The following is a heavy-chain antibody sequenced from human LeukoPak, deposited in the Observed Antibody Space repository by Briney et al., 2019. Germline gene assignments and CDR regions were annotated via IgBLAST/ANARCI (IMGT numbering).Heavy chain of an antibody. J-gene: IGHJ4*02. Sequence: GSLRLSCAASGFTFSSYAMSWVRQAPGKGLVWVSRINSDGSTTTYADSVKGRLTISRDNAKNTLYLQMNSLRGEDTAVYYCATVDTIAPHYFSYWGQGTLVTVSS. V-gene: IGHV3-74*01. CDR2: INSDGSTT. CDR3: ATVDTIAPHYFSY. D-gene: IGHD5-18*01. CDR1: GFTFSSYA.